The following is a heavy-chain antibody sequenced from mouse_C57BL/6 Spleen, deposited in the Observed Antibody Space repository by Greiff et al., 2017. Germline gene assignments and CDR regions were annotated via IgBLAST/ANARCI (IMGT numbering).Heavy chain of an antibody. CDR3: TRVGCDY. CDR1: GYTFTDYE. CDR2: IDPETGGT. Sequence: VKLQESGAELVRPGASVTLSCKASGYTFTDYEMHWVKQTPVHGLEWIGAIDPETGGTAYNQKFKGKAILTADKSSSTAYMELRSLTSEDSAVYYCTRVGCDYWGQGTTLTVSS. J-gene: IGHJ2*01. V-gene: IGHV1-15*01. D-gene: IGHD3-2*02.